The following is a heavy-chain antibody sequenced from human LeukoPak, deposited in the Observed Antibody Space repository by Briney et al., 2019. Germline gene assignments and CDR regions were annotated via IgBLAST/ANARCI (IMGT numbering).Heavy chain of an antibody. CDR1: GGSFSGYY. CDR2: INHSGST. V-gene: IGHV4-34*01. CDR3: ARVVATNKRYYFDY. Sequence: SETLSLTCAVYGGSFSGYYWSWIRQPPGKGLEWIGEINHSGSTNYNPSLKSRVTISVDTSKNQFSLKLSSVTAADTAVYFCARVVATNKRYYFDYWGQGTLVTVSS. D-gene: IGHD5-12*01. J-gene: IGHJ4*02.